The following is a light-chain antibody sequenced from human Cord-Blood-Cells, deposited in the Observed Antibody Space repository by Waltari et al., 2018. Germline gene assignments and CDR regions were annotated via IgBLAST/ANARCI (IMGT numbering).Light chain of an antibody. Sequence: QSVLTQPPSVSGAPGQRATISCPGSSSNIGAGHDVHWYQQLPGTAPKLLTYGNSNRPSGVPDRFSGSKSGTSASLAITGLQAEDEADYYCQSYDSSLSGSVFGGGTKLTVL. V-gene: IGLV1-40*01. J-gene: IGLJ2*01. CDR1: SSNIGAGHD. CDR2: GNS. CDR3: QSYDSSLSGSV.